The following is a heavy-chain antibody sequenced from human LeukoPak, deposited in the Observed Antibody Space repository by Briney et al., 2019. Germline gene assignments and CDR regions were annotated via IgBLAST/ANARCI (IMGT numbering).Heavy chain of an antibody. J-gene: IGHJ6*03. CDR2: VFSTGDT. CDR3: ARGVYNYYYMDV. Sequence: SETLSLTCTVSDASLSSHYWIWVRQPPGRGLEWIGYVFSTGDTTYSPSLKSRVTISVDMSENQFSLKLNSVTAADTAVYYCARGVYNYYYMDVWGRGATVTVSS. CDR1: DASLSSHY. V-gene: IGHV4-59*11.